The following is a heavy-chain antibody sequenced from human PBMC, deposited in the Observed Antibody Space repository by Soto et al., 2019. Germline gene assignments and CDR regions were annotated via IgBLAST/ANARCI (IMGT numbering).Heavy chain of an antibody. CDR2: IYYSGST. V-gene: IGHV4-31*03. Sequence: NPSETLSLTCTVSGGSISSGGYYWSCIRQHPGKGLEWIGYIYYSGSTYYNPSLKSRVTISVDTSKNQFSLKLSSVTAADTAVYYCARDLKSGSSGYYLYGMDVWGQGTTVTVSS. CDR1: GGSISSGGYY. D-gene: IGHD3-22*01. J-gene: IGHJ6*02. CDR3: ARDLKSGSSGYYLYGMDV.